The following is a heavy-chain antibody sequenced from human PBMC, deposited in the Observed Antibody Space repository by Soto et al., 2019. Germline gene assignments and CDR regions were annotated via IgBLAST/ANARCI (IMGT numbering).Heavy chain of an antibody. D-gene: IGHD5-18*01. CDR2: ISYDGSNK. CDR1: GFTFSSYG. CDR3: AKGVYSYGNWYGMDV. Sequence: QVQLVESGGGVVQPGRSLRLSCAASGFTFSSYGMHWVRQAPGKGLEWVAVISYDGSNKYYADSVKGRFTISRDNSKNTLYLQKNSLRAEDTAVYYCAKGVYSYGNWYGMDVWGQGTTVTVSS. V-gene: IGHV3-30*18. J-gene: IGHJ6*02.